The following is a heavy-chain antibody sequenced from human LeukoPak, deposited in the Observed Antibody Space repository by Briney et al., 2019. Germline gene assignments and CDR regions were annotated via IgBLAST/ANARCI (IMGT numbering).Heavy chain of an antibody. V-gene: IGHV3-23*01. J-gene: IGHJ4*02. CDR2: ISGSGGST. Sequence: PGGSLRLSCAASGFTFSSYGMSWVRQAPGKGLEWVSAISGSGGSTYYADSVKGRFTISRDNSKNTLYLQMNSLRAEDTAVYYCAKLMEVAGTTPPPFDYWGQGTLVTVSS. CDR1: GFTFSSYG. D-gene: IGHD6-19*01. CDR3: AKLMEVAGTTPPPFDY.